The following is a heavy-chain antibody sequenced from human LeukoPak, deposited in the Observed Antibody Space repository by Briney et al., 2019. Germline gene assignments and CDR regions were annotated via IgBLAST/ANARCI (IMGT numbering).Heavy chain of an antibody. CDR2: IYSGGST. CDR1: GFTVSSNY. CDR3: ARDHRYAFDN. J-gene: IGHJ4*02. Sequence: QAGGSLRLSCAASGFTVSSNYMSWVRQAPGKGLEWVSVIYSGGSTYYADSVKGRFTISRDNSKNTLYLQMNSLRAEDTAVYFCARDHRYAFDNWGQGTLVTVSS. V-gene: IGHV3-66*01. D-gene: IGHD5-12*01.